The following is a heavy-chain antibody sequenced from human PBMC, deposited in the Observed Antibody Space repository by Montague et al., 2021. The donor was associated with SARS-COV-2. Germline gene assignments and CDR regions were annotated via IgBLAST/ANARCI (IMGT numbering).Heavy chain of an antibody. Sequence: SETLSLTCTVSGVSISSYYWTWIRQPPGKTLEWIGYVHYTGSTNFISSLKSRVTMSLDTSKNQFSLRLSSVTAADTAVYYCAGYVRGGNYESPIYAMDVWGQGTTVTVSS. CDR3: AGYVRGGNYESPIYAMDV. CDR1: GVSISSYY. D-gene: IGHD4-23*01. V-gene: IGHV4-59*04. CDR2: VHYTGST. J-gene: IGHJ6*02.